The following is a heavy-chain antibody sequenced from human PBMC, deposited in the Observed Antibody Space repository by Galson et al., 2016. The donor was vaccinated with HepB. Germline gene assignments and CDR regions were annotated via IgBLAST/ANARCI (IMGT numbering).Heavy chain of an antibody. J-gene: IGHJ6*02. Sequence: SVKVSCKASGGTLRSYSITWVRQAPGQGLEWMGGILPDYRRTNYAPKFQGRLTISAEESTKTAYMELSGLSSEDTAVYYCGKISLRTGGYRYDTMDIWGQGTTVIVSS. CDR3: GKISLRTGGYRYDTMDI. V-gene: IGHV1-69*13. D-gene: IGHD5-18*01. CDR1: GGTLRSYS. CDR2: ILPDYRRT.